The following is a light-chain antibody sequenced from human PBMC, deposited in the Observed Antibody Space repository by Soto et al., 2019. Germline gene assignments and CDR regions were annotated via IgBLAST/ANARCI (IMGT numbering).Light chain of an antibody. CDR3: NSYAGSNIV. Sequence: QSVLTQPPSASGSPGQSVTISCTGTSSDVGGYNYVSWYQQHPGQAPKLMIYEVYKRPSGVPDRFSGSKSGNTASLTVSGLQAEDEADYYCNSYAGSNIVFGTGTRSPS. CDR2: EVY. J-gene: IGLJ1*01. CDR1: SSDVGGYNY. V-gene: IGLV2-8*01.